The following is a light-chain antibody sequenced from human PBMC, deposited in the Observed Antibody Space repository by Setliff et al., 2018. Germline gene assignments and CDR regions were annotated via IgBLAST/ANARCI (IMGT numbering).Light chain of an antibody. CDR3: CSYAGSSTYV. J-gene: IGLJ1*01. V-gene: IGLV2-23*02. Sequence: QSVLTQPASVSGSPGQSITISCTGTSSDIGTYDLVSWYQQHPGKAPKLMIYDVTKWPSGVSNRFSGSKSGNTASLTISGLQAEDEADYYCCSYAGSSTYVFGTGTKVTVL. CDR1: SSDIGTYDL. CDR2: DVT.